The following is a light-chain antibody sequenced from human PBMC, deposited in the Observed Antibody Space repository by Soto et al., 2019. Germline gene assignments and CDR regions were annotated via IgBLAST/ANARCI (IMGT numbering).Light chain of an antibody. CDR1: SSDVGAYNY. Sequence: QSVLTQPPSASGSPGQSITISCTGTSSDVGAYNYVSWYQQHPGKAPKLMIHEVSKRPSGVPDRFSASKSGNTASLTVSGLQAEDEADYYCSSHGSSNNFYVFGTGTKGTVL. V-gene: IGLV2-8*01. CDR3: SSHGSSNNFYV. J-gene: IGLJ1*01. CDR2: EVS.